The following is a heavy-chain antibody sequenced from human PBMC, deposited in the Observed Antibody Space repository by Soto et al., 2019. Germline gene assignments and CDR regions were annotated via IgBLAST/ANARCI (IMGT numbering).Heavy chain of an antibody. Sequence: QVQLVESGGGLVKPGGSLRLSCAASGFTFSDYYMSWIRQAPGKGLEWVSYISSSGSTIYYADSVKGRFTISRDNAKNTLYLQMNSLRAEDTAVYYCARDTYYDILTRYPPANWYDPWGQGTLVTVSS. D-gene: IGHD3-9*01. J-gene: IGHJ5*02. CDR1: GFTFSDYY. CDR2: ISSSGSTI. V-gene: IGHV3-11*01. CDR3: ARDTYYDILTRYPPANWYDP.